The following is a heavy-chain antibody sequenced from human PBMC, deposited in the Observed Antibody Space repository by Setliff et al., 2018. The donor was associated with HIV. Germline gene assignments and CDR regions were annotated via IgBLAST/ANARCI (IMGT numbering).Heavy chain of an antibody. V-gene: IGHV1-3*01. CDR3: AREVGSKMESDTGGFSI. CDR1: GYTFTNYA. CDR2: IIPGNASI. D-gene: IGHD2-8*02. J-gene: IGHJ3*02. Sequence: ASVKVSCKASGYTFTNYAIHWVRQVPGQRLEWMGWIIPGNASIRYSQNFHGRVSFTRDTSANTAYMELSSLIFEDTAVYYCAREVGSKMESDTGGFSIWGQGTKVTVSS.